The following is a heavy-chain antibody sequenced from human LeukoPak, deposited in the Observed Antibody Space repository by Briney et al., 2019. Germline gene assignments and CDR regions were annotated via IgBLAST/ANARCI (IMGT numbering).Heavy chain of an antibody. Sequence: SQTLSLTCTVSGGSISSGGYYWSWLRQHPGTGLEWIGYIYYSGSTYYNPSLKSRVTISVDTSKNQFSLKLSSVTAADTAVYYCARGDCSSTSCYDRYWGQGTLVTVSS. V-gene: IGHV4-31*03. CDR2: IYYSGST. J-gene: IGHJ4*02. CDR3: ARGDCSSTSCYDRY. D-gene: IGHD2-2*01. CDR1: GGSISSGGYY.